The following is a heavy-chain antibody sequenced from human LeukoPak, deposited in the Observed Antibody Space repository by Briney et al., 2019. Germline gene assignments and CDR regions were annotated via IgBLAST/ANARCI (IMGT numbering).Heavy chain of an antibody. V-gene: IGHV4-59*01. CDR2: IYYSGST. J-gene: IGHJ6*03. CDR1: GGSISSYY. Sequence: SETLSLTCTVSGGSISSYYWSWIRQPPGKGLEWIGYIYYSGSTNYNPSLKSRVTISVDTSKNQFSLKLSSVTAADTAVYYCARGVTSYYYYYMDVWGKGTTVTVSS. CDR3: ARGVTSYYYYYMDV. D-gene: IGHD3-3*01.